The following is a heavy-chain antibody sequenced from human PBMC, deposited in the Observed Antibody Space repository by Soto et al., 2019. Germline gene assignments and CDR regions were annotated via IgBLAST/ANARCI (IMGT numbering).Heavy chain of an antibody. V-gene: IGHV1-69*08. CDR3: ARERKPQVATTFAFDI. CDR2: IIPILGAP. J-gene: IGHJ3*02. D-gene: IGHD5-12*01. Sequence: QVQLVQSGAEVKKPGSSVKVPCKASGGTFSSHIISWVRQAPGQGLEWMGRIIPILGAPVYAQNFQGRLTFSADKVTSTAYMELSSLKSEDTAIYFCARERKPQVATTFAFDIWGQGTMVTVSS. CDR1: GGTFSSHI.